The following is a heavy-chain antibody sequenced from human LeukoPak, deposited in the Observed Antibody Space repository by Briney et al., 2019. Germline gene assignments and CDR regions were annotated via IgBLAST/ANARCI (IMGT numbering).Heavy chain of an antibody. CDR1: GFTFSAYW. Sequence: GGSLRLSCAASGFTFSAYWMTWVRQAPGKALEWVANIKQDGSEQFYLESVKGRFTISRDSAENSLHLQMTSLRVEDTAIYYCASGTGWLIDYWGQGTLVTVSS. CDR2: IKQDGSEQ. CDR3: ASGTGWLIDY. J-gene: IGHJ4*02. V-gene: IGHV3-7*01. D-gene: IGHD1-7*01.